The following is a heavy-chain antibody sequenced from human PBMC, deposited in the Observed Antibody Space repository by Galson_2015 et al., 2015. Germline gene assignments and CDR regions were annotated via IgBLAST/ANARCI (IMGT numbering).Heavy chain of an antibody. J-gene: IGHJ4*02. CDR3: AHQSIAAHAFDY. CDR2: IYWDDDK. V-gene: IGHV2-5*02. D-gene: IGHD6-6*01. CDR1: GFSLSTSGVG. Sequence: PALVKPTQTLTLTCTFSGFSLSTSGVGVGWIRQPPGKALEWLALIYWDDDKRYSPSLKSRLTITKDTSKNQVVLTMTNMDPVDTATYYCAHQSIAAHAFDYWGQGTLVTVSS.